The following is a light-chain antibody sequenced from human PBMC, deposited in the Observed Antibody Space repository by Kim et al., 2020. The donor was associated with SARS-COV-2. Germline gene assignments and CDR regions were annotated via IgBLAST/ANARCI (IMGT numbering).Light chain of an antibody. CDR3: QQYGSSPYS. CDR2: GAS. Sequence: LSPGERAPLSCRASESVSSSYLAWYQHKPDQAPRLLIYGASSRATGVPDRFSGSGSGTDFTLTISRLEPEDFAVYYCQQYGSSPYSFGQGTKLEI. CDR1: ESVSSSY. J-gene: IGKJ2*03. V-gene: IGKV3-20*01.